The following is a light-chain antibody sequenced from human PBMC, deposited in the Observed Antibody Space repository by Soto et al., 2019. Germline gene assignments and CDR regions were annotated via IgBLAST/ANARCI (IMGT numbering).Light chain of an antibody. CDR3: QQYADSPVT. Sequence: EIVLTQSPGFLSVSPGERATLSCRASQTVRNGYLSWYQHKAGQAPRLLIYRTLSRAAGIPDRFSGSGSGTEFNLTINRLEPEDFAVYFCQQYADSPVTFGGGTKVEIK. J-gene: IGKJ4*01. CDR1: QTVRNGY. V-gene: IGKV3-20*01. CDR2: RTL.